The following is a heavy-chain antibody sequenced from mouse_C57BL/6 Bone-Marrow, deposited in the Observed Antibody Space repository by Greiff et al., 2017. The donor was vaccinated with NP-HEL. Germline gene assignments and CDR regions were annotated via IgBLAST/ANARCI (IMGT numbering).Heavy chain of an antibody. CDR3: ARHAVVSMDY. CDR1: GFTFSDYY. D-gene: IGHD1-1*01. J-gene: IGHJ4*01. Sequence: EVKVVESGGGLVQPGGSLKLSCAASGFTFSDYYMYWVRQTPEKRLEWVAYISNGGGSTYYPDTVKGRFTISRDNAKNTLYLQMSRLKSEDTAMYYCARHAVVSMDYWGQGTSVTVSS. CDR2: ISNGGGST. V-gene: IGHV5-12*01.